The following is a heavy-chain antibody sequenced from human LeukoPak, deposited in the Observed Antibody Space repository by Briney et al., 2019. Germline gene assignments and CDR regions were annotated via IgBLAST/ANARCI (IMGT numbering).Heavy chain of an antibody. CDR3: ARDLMDDSSPKYYYYYMDV. J-gene: IGHJ6*03. V-gene: IGHV4-4*07. CDR1: GGSISSYY. Sequence: SETLSLTCTVSGGSISSYYWSWIRQPAGKGLEWIGRIYTSGSTNYNPSLKSRVTMSVDTSKNQFSLKLSSVTAADTAVYYCARDLMDDSSPKYYYYYMDVWGKGTTVTVSS. D-gene: IGHD3-22*01. CDR2: IYTSGST.